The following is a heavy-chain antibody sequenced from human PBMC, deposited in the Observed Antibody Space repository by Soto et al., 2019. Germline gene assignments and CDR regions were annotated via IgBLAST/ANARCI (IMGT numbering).Heavy chain of an antibody. CDR3: ARRYRGGSGSYYYFDY. CDR1: GGSISSYY. V-gene: IGHV4-59*08. D-gene: IGHD3-10*01. CDR2: IYYSGST. J-gene: IGHJ4*02. Sequence: SETLSLTCTVSGGSISSYYWSWIRQPPGKGLEWIGYIYYSGSTNYNPSLKSRVTISVDTSKNQFSLKLSSVTAADTAVYYCARRYRGGSGSYYYFDYWGQGTLVTVSS.